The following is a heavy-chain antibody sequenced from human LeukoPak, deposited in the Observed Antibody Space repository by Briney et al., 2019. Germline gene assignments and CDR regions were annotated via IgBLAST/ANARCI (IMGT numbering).Heavy chain of an antibody. CDR1: GYSFTNYG. Sequence: GESLKISCKASGYSFTNYGISWLRQMPGKGREWMGRIDPSDSYSNYGPSFQGHVTISADRSISTAYQQWSSLKDSDTAMYYCARQLDYYDRREYWGQGTMVTVAS. CDR2: IDPSDSYS. J-gene: IGHJ4*02. V-gene: IGHV5-10-1*01. D-gene: IGHD3-22*01. CDR3: ARQLDYYDRREY.